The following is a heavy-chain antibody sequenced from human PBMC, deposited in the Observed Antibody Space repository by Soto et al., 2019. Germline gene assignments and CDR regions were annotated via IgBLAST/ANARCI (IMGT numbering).Heavy chain of an antibody. J-gene: IGHJ6*02. Sequence: EVQLVESGGGLVQPGGSLRLSCAASGFTVSSNYMSWVRQAPGKGLEWVSVIYSGGSTYYADSVKGRFTISRDNSKNTLYLQMNSLRDEDTAVYYCARDPGIAAAGTNYYYGMDVWGQGTTVTVSS. CDR2: IYSGGST. V-gene: IGHV3-66*01. CDR3: ARDPGIAAAGTNYYYGMDV. CDR1: GFTVSSNY. D-gene: IGHD6-13*01.